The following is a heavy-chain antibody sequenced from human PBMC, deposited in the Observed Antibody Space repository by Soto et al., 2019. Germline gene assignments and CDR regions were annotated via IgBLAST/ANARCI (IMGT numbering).Heavy chain of an antibody. Sequence: LSLTCTVSGGSMRNYFWTWIRQPPGKGLEWIGYIHYSGTTSFFPSYNPSLRSRVTISEDTSKNQFSLKLLSVTTADTAVYLCAAGEASSRNLAPYYLDFWGQGTLVTVSS. CDR2: IHYSGTT. J-gene: IGHJ4*02. CDR3: AAGEASSRNLAPYYLDF. D-gene: IGHD6-13*01. CDR1: GGSMRNYF. V-gene: IGHV4-59*01.